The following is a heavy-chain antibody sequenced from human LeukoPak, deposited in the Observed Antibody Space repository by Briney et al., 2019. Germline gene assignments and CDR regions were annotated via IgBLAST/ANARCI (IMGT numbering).Heavy chain of an antibody. CDR2: IKSKTDGGTT. CDR3: TTDPLEGAIHY. Sequence: PGGSLRLSCAASGFTFSNAWMSWVRQAPGKGLEWVGRIKSKTDGGTTEYAAPVQGRFTISRDDSKTTVYLQMNSLKTEDTAVYYCTTDPLEGAIHYWGQGTLVTVSS. V-gene: IGHV3-15*01. D-gene: IGHD1-26*01. CDR1: GFTFSNAW. J-gene: IGHJ4*02.